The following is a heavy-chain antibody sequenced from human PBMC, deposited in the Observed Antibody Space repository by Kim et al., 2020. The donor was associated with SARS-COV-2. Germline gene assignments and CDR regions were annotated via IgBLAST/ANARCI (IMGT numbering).Heavy chain of an antibody. CDR3: ARDLQAGSPRVYYYYGMDV. J-gene: IGHJ6*02. V-gene: IGHV4-4*07. CDR1: GGSISSYY. Sequence: SETLSLTCTVSGGSISSYYWSWIRQPAGKGLEWIGRIYTSGSTNYNPSLKSRVTMSVDTSKNQFSLKLSSVTAADTAVYYCARDLQAGSPRVYYYYGMDVWGQGTTVTVSS. D-gene: IGHD1-26*01. CDR2: IYTSGST.